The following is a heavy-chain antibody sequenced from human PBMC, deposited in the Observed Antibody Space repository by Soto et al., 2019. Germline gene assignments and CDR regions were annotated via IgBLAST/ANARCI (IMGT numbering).Heavy chain of an antibody. Sequence: EVQLVESGGGLVQPGGSLRLSCAASGFSFSTYSMDWVRQAPGKRLEWVSYISSSGDTIHYADSVKGRFSISRDNARNSLYLQMNSLRDEDTALYYCVRGFLSNSFDLWGHGTMVLVSS. CDR2: ISSSGDTI. J-gene: IGHJ3*01. D-gene: IGHD3-3*01. CDR3: VRGFLSNSFDL. V-gene: IGHV3-48*02. CDR1: GFSFSTYS.